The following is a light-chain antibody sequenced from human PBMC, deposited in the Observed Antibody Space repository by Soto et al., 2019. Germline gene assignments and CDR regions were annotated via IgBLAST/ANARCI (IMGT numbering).Light chain of an antibody. CDR3: QQYGASPET. V-gene: IGKV3-20*01. Sequence: EIVMTQSPGTLSLSPGDRATLSCRASQSISNTYLAWYQQKPGQAPRLLIYGASSRATGIPDRFSGSGSGTDFTLTISRLEPEDFAVYYCQQYGASPETFGQGTKVDIK. CDR1: QSISNTY. CDR2: GAS. J-gene: IGKJ1*01.